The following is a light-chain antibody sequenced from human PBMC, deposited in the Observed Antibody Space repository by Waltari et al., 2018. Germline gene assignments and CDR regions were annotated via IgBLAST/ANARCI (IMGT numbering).Light chain of an antibody. CDR2: DAS. J-gene: IGKJ1*01. V-gene: IGKV3-20*01. CDR3: QKYGTLPAT. Sequence: EIVLTQSPGTLSLSSGERAPLSCRASQSVSKYLAWYQQKPGQAPRLLIYDASTRATGIPDRFSGSGWGTDFSLTISRLEPEDFAVYYCQKYGTLPATFGQGTKVQ. CDR1: QSVSKY.